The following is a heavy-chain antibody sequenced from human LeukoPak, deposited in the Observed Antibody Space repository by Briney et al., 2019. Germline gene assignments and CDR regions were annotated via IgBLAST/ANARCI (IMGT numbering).Heavy chain of an antibody. D-gene: IGHD1-1*01. Sequence: AGSLRLSCAASEFTFSSYWMHWVRQAPGKGLVWVSRINTDGTGTSYADSVKGRFTISRDNAKNTLYLQMNSLRDEDTAVYYCVRGLERRGYWGQGTLVTVSS. CDR1: EFTFSSYW. V-gene: IGHV3-74*01. CDR3: VRGLERRGY. CDR2: INTDGTGT. J-gene: IGHJ4*02.